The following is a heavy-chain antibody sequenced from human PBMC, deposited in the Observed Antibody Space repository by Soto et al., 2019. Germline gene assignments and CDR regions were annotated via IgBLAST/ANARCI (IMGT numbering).Heavy chain of an antibody. CDR1: GFTFTSSA. D-gene: IGHD3-22*01. Sequence: ASVKVSCKASGFTFTSSAVQWVRQARGQRLEWIGWIVVGSGNTNYAQKFQERVTITRDMSTGTAYMELSSLRSEDTAVYYCAAEGAYYDSSGYYYSWGQGTLVTVSS. V-gene: IGHV1-58*01. CDR2: IVVGSGNT. J-gene: IGHJ4*02. CDR3: AAEGAYYDSSGYYYS.